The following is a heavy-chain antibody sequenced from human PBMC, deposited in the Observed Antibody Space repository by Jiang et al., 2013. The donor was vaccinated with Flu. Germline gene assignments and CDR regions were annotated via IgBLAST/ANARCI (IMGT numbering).Heavy chain of an antibody. Sequence: GPGLVKPSETLSLTCTVSGGSITSSSYYWVWTRQPPGKGLEWIGSINYSGNTYYNSSLKSRVTISVDTSKSQFSLKLTSVTAADTAVFYCARLVTPGNYFDYWGQGTLVTVSS. CDR3: ARLVTPGNYFDY. V-gene: IGHV4-39*01. J-gene: IGHJ4*02. CDR2: INYSGNT. CDR1: GGSITSSSYY. D-gene: IGHD4-11*01.